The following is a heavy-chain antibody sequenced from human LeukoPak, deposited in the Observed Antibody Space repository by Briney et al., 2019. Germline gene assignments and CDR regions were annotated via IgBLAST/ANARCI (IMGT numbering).Heavy chain of an antibody. J-gene: IGHJ4*02. CDR3: ARGGLRYFDCDWDY. Sequence: QPGGSLRLSCAASGFTFSSYAMHWVRQAPGKGLEWVAVISYDGSNKYYADSVKGRFTISRDNSKNTLYLQMNSLRAEDTAVYYCARGGLRYFDCDWDYWGQGTLVTVSS. V-gene: IGHV3-30-3*01. CDR1: GFTFSSYA. D-gene: IGHD3-9*01. CDR2: ISYDGSNK.